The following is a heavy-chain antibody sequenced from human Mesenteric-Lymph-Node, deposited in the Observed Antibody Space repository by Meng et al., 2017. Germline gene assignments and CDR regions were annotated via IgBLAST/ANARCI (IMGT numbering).Heavy chain of an antibody. J-gene: IGHJ4*02. Sequence: GESLKISCTASGFTFGDYAMSWVRQAPGKGLEWVGFIRSKAYGGTTEYAASVKGRFTISRDDSKSIAYLQMNSLKTEDTAVYYCTSNHIDSSGYYYARYWGQGTLVTVSS. D-gene: IGHD3-22*01. CDR2: IRSKAYGGTT. CDR1: GFTFGDYA. V-gene: IGHV3-49*04. CDR3: TSNHIDSSGYYYARY.